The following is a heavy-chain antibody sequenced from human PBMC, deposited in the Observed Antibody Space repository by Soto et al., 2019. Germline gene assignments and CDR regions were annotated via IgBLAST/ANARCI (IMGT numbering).Heavy chain of an antibody. CDR3: ARRYGDYFDY. J-gene: IGHJ4*02. CDR1: GGSISSYY. Sequence: QVQLQESGPGLVKPSETLSLTCTVSGGSISSYYWSWIRQPPGKGLEWIGYIYYSGSTTYNPSLKSRVTISVDTSKNQFSLKLSSVTGADTAVYYCARRYGDYFDYGGQGTLVTVSS. D-gene: IGHD4-17*01. CDR2: IYYSGST. V-gene: IGHV4-59*08.